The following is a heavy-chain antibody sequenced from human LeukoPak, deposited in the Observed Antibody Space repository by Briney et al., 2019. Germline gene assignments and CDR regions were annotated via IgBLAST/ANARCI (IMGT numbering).Heavy chain of an antibody. V-gene: IGHV3-48*02. Sequence: PGGSLRLSCAASGFTFSSYSMNWVRQAPGKGLEWVSYISSSSSTIYYADSVKGRFTISRDNAKNSLYLQMNSLRDEDTAVHYCARDYRGITMVRGIYYFDYWGQGTLVTVSS. J-gene: IGHJ4*02. CDR3: ARDYRGITMVRGIYYFDY. D-gene: IGHD3-10*01. CDR2: ISSSSSTI. CDR1: GFTFSSYS.